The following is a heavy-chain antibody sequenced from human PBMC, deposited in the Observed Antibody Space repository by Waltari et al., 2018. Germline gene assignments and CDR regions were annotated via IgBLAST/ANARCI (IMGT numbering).Heavy chain of an antibody. Sequence: QVQLVESGGGVVQPGRSLRLSCAASGFTFSSYGMHWVRQAPGKGLEWVAVISYDGSNKYYADSGKGRFTISRDNSKNTLYLQMNSLRAEDTAVYYCAKDRPDSSSSRGDYWCQGTLVTVSS. D-gene: IGHD6-6*01. V-gene: IGHV3-30*18. CDR2: ISYDGSNK. J-gene: IGHJ4*02. CDR3: AKDRPDSSSSRGDY. CDR1: GFTFSSYG.